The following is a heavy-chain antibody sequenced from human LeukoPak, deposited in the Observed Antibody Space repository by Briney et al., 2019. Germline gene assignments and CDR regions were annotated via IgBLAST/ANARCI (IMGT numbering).Heavy chain of an antibody. CDR2: ISSSSSYI. CDR3: ARDAGSSGWSVDY. CDR1: GLPFSSFR. J-gene: IGHJ4*02. D-gene: IGHD6-19*01. V-gene: IGHV3-21*01. Sequence: PGGPLGLSWAASGLPFSSFRMNWVRQPPGKGLGWASSISSSSSYIYYADSVKGRFTISRDNAKNSLYLQMNSLRAEDTAVYYCARDAGSSGWSVDYWGQGTLVTVSS.